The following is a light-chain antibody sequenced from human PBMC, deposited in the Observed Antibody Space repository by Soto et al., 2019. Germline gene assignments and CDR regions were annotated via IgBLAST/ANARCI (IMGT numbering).Light chain of an antibody. CDR3: MQGTHWPYT. CDR1: QGLLHSNGDTF. Sequence: DVVMTQSPLSLPVTLGQPASISCRSSQGLLHSNGDTFLSRFQQRPGQSPRRLIYQVSNRDSGVPDRFSGSGSGTDFTLTISRVEAADVGIYYCMQGTHWPYTFGQGTKLEI. CDR2: QVS. V-gene: IGKV2-30*02. J-gene: IGKJ2*01.